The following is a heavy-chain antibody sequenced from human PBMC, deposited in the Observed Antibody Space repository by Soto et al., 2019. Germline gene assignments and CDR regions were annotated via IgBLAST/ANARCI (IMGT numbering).Heavy chain of an antibody. CDR2: IVVGSGHT. CDR1: GVTLTNFA. J-gene: IGHJ6*02. CDR3: AATTWMQASHYAMDV. D-gene: IGHD5-18*01. Sequence: AASMKVSCKAFGVTLTNFAMQWVRNARGNSLEWIGWIVVGSGHTNYAQKFQERVTITRDMSTSTAYMELSSLASEDTAVYYCAATTWMQASHYAMDVWGQGTTVTVSS. V-gene: IGHV1-58*02.